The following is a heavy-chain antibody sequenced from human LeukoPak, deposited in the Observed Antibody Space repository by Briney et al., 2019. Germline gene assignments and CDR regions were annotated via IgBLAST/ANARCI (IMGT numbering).Heavy chain of an antibody. CDR1: GGSFSGYY. D-gene: IGHD3-10*01. CDR3: ARGVTYYGMDV. Sequence: SETLSLTCAVYGGSFSGYYWSWIRQPPGKGLEWIGEINHSGSTNYNPSLKSRVTISVDTSKNQFSLKLSPVTAADTAVYYCARGVTYYGMDVWGQGTTVTVSS. J-gene: IGHJ6*02. CDR2: INHSGST. V-gene: IGHV4-34*01.